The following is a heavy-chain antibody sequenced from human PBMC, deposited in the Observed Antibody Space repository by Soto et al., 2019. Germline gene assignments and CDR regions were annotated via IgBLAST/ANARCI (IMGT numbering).Heavy chain of an antibody. CDR2: IYYSGST. V-gene: IGHV4-39*01. Sequence: SETLSLTCTVSGGSISSSSYYWGWIRQPPGKGLEWIGSIYYSGSTYYNPSLKSRVTISVDTSKNQFSLKLSSVTAADTAVYYCARGFGELRVWSPNDYWGQGTLVTVSS. CDR3: ARGFGELRVWSPNDY. CDR1: GGSISSSSYY. J-gene: IGHJ4*02. D-gene: IGHD1-26*01.